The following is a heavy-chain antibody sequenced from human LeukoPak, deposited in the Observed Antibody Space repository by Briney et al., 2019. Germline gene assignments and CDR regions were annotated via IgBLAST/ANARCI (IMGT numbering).Heavy chain of an antibody. V-gene: IGHV3-30*18. J-gene: IGHJ4*02. CDR2: ISYDGRNK. CDR3: AKVGYSSSWYYFDY. Sequence: GGSLRLSCAASGFTFSSYGMHWVRQAPGKGLEWVAVISYDGRNKYYADSVKGRFTISRDNSKNTLYLQMNSLRAEDTAVYYCAKVGYSSSWYYFDYWGQGTLVTVSS. CDR1: GFTFSSYG. D-gene: IGHD6-13*01.